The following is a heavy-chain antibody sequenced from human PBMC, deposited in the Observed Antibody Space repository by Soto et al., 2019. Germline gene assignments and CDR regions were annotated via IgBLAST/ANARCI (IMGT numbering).Heavy chain of an antibody. D-gene: IGHD3-10*01. CDR1: GDTFNFYS. CDR2: VNPIVSMS. V-gene: IGHV1-69*02. CDR3: ASIYGSGYRAFDY. Sequence: QVQLVQSGAEVKRPGSSVKVSCKASGDTFNFYSINWVRQAPGLGLEWMGRVNPIVSMSNYAQKFQGRVTMTANKSKSTSYMEIGSLRSEDTAIYYCASIYGSGYRAFDYWGQGALVTVSS. J-gene: IGHJ4*02.